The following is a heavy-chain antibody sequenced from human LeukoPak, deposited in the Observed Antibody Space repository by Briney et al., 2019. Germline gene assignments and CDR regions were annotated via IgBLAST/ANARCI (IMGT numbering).Heavy chain of an antibody. CDR3: ARSPYYDRDGYQFDN. Sequence: SETLSLTCTVSGGSISTYYWTWLRQPPGKGLEWIVYISYTGSTSYNPSLKTRVTISLDTSKNQLSLKLSSVTAADTAVYYCARSPYYDRDGYQFDNWGQGTLVTVSS. J-gene: IGHJ4*02. CDR1: GGSISTYY. V-gene: IGHV4-59*08. CDR2: ISYTGST. D-gene: IGHD3-22*01.